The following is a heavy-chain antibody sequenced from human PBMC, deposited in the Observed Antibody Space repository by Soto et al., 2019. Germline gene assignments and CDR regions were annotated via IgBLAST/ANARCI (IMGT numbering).Heavy chain of an antibody. CDR3: AKADLGWYSFGGGDFNYYYGMDV. Sequence: HPGGSLRLSCAASGFTFSSYAMSWVRQAPGKGLEWVSAISGSGGSTYYADSVKGRFTISRDNSKNTLYLQMNSLRAEDTAVYYCAKADLGWYSFGGGDFNYYYGMDVWGQGTTVTVSS. CDR1: GFTFSSYA. D-gene: IGHD6-19*01. CDR2: ISGSGGST. J-gene: IGHJ6*02. V-gene: IGHV3-23*01.